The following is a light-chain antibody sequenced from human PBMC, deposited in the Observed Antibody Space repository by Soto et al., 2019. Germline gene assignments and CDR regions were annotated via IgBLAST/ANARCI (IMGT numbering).Light chain of an antibody. V-gene: IGKV3-11*01. CDR1: QRVSTY. Sequence: IVLTQSPATLSLSPGERATLSCRASQRVSTYLAWYQQKSGQAPRLLIYDVSKRATGIPPRFSGSGAGTDFTLTISSLEPEDSATYYCQQRRSSLTFGGGTKVEIK. CDR3: QQRRSSLT. J-gene: IGKJ4*01. CDR2: DVS.